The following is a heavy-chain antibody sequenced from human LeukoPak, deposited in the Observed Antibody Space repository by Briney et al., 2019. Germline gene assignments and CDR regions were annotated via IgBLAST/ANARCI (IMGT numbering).Heavy chain of an antibody. V-gene: IGHV3-48*03. J-gene: IGHJ6*03. CDR3: AKGYCSSTSCYGYYYYYMDV. CDR2: ISSSGSTI. Sequence: GGSLRLSCAASGFTFSSYEMNWVRQAPGKGLEWVSYISSSGSTIYYADSVKGRFTISRDNAKNSLYLQMNSLRAEDTALYYCAKGYCSSTSCYGYYYYYMDVWGKGTTVTVSS. CDR1: GFTFSSYE. D-gene: IGHD2-2*01.